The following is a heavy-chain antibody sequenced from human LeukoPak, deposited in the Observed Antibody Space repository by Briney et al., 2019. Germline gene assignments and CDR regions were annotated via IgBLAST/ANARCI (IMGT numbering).Heavy chain of an antibody. CDR3: ARAEGPHRRVPAAIHGY. D-gene: IGHD2-2*02. J-gene: IGHJ4*02. CDR2: INPNSGGT. Sequence: ASVKVSCKASGYTFTGYYMHWVRQAPGQGLEWMGWINPNSGGTNYAQKFQGRVTMTRDTSISTAYMELSRLRSDDTAVYYCARAEGPHRRVPAAIHGYWGQGTLVTVSS. CDR1: GYTFTGYY. V-gene: IGHV1-2*02.